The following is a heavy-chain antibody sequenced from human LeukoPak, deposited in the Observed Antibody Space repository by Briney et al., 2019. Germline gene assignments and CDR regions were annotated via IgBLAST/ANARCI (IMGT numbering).Heavy chain of an antibody. D-gene: IGHD3-22*01. J-gene: IGHJ4*02. CDR2: IIPIFGTT. CDR3: ARASKGPGGYYDSGGYYPDY. V-gene: IGHV1-69*13. Sequence: SVKVSCKTSGGTFSSYPISWVRQAPGQGLEWMGGIIPIFGTTNYAQKFRGRVTITADGSTSTAYMELSSLRSEDTAVYYCARASKGPGGYYDSGGYYPDYWGQGTLVTVSS. CDR1: GGTFSSYP.